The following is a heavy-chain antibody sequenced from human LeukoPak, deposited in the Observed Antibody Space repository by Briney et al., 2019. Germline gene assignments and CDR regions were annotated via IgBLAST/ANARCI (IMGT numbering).Heavy chain of an antibody. D-gene: IGHD4-17*01. Sequence: SETLSLTCTVSGGSISSYYWSWIRQPPGKGLEWIGYIYYSGSTNYNPSLKSRVTISVDTSKNQFSLKLSSVTAADTAVYYCARDFDYGRLENAFDIWGQGTMVTVSS. CDR3: ARDFDYGRLENAFDI. V-gene: IGHV4-59*01. J-gene: IGHJ3*02. CDR1: GGSISSYY. CDR2: IYYSGST.